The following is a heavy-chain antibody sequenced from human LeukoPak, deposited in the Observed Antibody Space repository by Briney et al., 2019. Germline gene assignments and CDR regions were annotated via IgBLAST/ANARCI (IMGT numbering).Heavy chain of an antibody. Sequence: PSETLSLTCTISGGSISSHCWSWIRQPAGKGLEWFGRISTTGSINYNPSLKSRVTMSLDTSKNQFSLKLSSLTAADTAVYYCAREVEMATQFDYWGQGTLVTVSS. CDR2: ISTTGSI. D-gene: IGHD5-24*01. J-gene: IGHJ4*02. CDR3: AREVEMATQFDY. V-gene: IGHV4-4*07. CDR1: GGSISSHC.